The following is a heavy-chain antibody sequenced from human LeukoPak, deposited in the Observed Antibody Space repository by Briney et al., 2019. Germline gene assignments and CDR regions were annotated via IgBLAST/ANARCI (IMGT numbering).Heavy chain of an antibody. D-gene: IGHD6-13*01. CDR2: ISSTGSPR. CDR1: GFPFSDYY. CDR3: ARVGQQLADS. Sequence: GGSLRLSCAASGFPFSDYYIYWIRQAPGKGLEWVSYISSTGSPRHYADSVKGRFTISRDNAKNSLYLQMNSLRAEDTAVYYCARVGQQLADSWGQGTLVTVSS. J-gene: IGHJ4*02. V-gene: IGHV3-11*04.